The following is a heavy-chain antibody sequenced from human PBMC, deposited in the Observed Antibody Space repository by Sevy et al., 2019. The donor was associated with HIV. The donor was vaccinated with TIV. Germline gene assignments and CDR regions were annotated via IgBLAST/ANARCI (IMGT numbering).Heavy chain of an antibody. J-gene: IGHJ4*02. CDR3: GWERWGRY. CDR2: ISSGSNYI. V-gene: IGHV3-21*01. D-gene: IGHD7-27*01. Sequence: GGSLRLSCAASGFTFNKYNMIWVRQAPGKGLEWVSFISSGSNYIYYADSVRGRFTTSRDNAKNSLYLQMNTLRAEDTAVYYCGWERWGRYWGQGSLVPVS. CDR1: GFTFNKYN.